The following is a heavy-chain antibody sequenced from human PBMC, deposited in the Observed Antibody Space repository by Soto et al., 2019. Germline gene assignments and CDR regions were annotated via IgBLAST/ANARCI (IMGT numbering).Heavy chain of an antibody. J-gene: IGHJ6*02. V-gene: IGHV4-59*12. D-gene: IGHD3-10*02. CDR2: SHYRGSS. CDR3: ASVRGGYYYAMDV. Sequence: PSETLSLTCTVAGGSIGSDYWIWIRKPPGKGLEWIGYSHYRGSSNYNPSLKSRVTISVDKSKNQFSLKLSSVTAADTAVYYCASVRGGYYYAMDVWGQGTTVTVSS. CDR1: GGSIGSDY.